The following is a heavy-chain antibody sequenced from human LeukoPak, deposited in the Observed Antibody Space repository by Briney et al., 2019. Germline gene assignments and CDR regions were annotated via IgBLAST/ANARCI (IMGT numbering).Heavy chain of an antibody. Sequence: SVKVSCKASGGTFSSYAINWVRQAPGQGLEWMGGIIPIFGTANYAQKFQGRVTITADESTSTAYMELSSLRSEDTAVYYCAKGYDGSGYCSSTSCYVFGYWGQGTLVTVSS. CDR2: IIPIFGTA. J-gene: IGHJ4*02. V-gene: IGHV1-69*13. CDR3: AKGYDGSGYCSSTSCYVFGY. CDR1: GGTFSSYA. D-gene: IGHD2-2*01.